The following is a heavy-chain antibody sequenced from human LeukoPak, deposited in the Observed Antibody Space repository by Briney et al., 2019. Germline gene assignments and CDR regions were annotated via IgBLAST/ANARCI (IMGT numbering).Heavy chain of an antibody. CDR3: ARDWFWSARPFEY. CDR2: IYSGGST. CDR1: GFTVSTNC. V-gene: IGHV3-66*01. J-gene: IGHJ4*02. D-gene: IGHD6-6*01. Sequence: PGGSLRLSCAASGFTVSTNCMTWVRQAPGKGLEWVSVIYSGGSTYYADSVKGRFTISRDNSKNTLYLQMNSLRDEDTAVYYCARDWFWSARPFEYWGQGTLVTVSS.